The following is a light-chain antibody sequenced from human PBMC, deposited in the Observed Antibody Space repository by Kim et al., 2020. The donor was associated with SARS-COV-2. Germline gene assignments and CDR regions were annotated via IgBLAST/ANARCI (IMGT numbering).Light chain of an antibody. V-gene: IGLV2-14*03. CDR1: SSDVGGYNY. CDR3: SSYTSSSVWV. J-gene: IGLJ3*02. Sequence: GQSITISCTGTSSDVGGYNYVSWYQQHPGKAPKLMIYDVRNRPSGVSNRFSGSKSGNTASLTISGLQAEDEADYYCSSYTSSSVWVFGGGTQLTVL. CDR2: DVR.